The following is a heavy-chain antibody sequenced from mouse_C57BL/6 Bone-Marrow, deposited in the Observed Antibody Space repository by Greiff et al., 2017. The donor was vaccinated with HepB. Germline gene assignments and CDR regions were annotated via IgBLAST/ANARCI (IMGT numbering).Heavy chain of an antibody. V-gene: IGHV1-5*01. Sequence: VQLQQSGTVLARPGASVKMSCKTSGYTFTSYWMHWVKQRPGQGLEWIGAIYPGNSDTSYNQKFKGKAKLTAVTSASTAYMELSSLTNEDSAVYYCTGDYYGSSPHYLDYWGQGTTRTVSS. CDR1: GYTFTSYW. J-gene: IGHJ2*01. CDR2: IYPGNSDT. D-gene: IGHD1-1*01. CDR3: TGDYYGSSPHYLDY.